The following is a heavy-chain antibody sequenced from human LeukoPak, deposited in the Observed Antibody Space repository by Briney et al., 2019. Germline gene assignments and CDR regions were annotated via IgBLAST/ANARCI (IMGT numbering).Heavy chain of an antibody. CDR1: GFTFSSYA. Sequence: GGSLRLSCAASGFTFSSYAMSWVRQAPGKGLEWVSAISGSGGSTYYADSVKGRFTIARDNSKNTLYLQMNSLRAEDTAVYYCAKEGVLMVRGVPTSRVFDYWGQGTLVTVSS. J-gene: IGHJ4*02. CDR2: ISGSGGST. D-gene: IGHD3-10*01. CDR3: AKEGVLMVRGVPTSRVFDY. V-gene: IGHV3-23*01.